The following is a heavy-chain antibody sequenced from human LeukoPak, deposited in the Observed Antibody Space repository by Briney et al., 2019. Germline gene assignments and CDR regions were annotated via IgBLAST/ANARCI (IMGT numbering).Heavy chain of an antibody. J-gene: IGHJ4*02. CDR1: GFNFNNYV. CDR2: VSSTSINI. CDR3: VRSGLRPLDS. D-gene: IGHD4-17*01. Sequence: PGRSLRLSCAASGFNFNNYVMHWVRQAPGKGLEWVSSVSSTSINIDYADSVKGRFTISRDNAKNSVSLQMNSLRVEDTAVYYCVRSGLRPLDSWGQGTLVAVSS. V-gene: IGHV3-21*06.